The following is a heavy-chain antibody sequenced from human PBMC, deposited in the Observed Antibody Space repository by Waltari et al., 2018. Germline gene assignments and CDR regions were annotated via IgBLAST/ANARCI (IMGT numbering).Heavy chain of an antibody. CDR2: INHSGST. J-gene: IGHJ5*02. CDR1: GGSFSGYY. CDR3: ARGGSNGYCSSTSCHRGWFDP. Sequence: QVQLQQWGAGLLKPSETLSLTCAVYGGSFSGYYWSWIRQPPGKGLEWIGEINHSGSTNYNPSLKSRVTISVDTSKNQFSLKLSSVTAADMAVYYCARGGSNGYCSSTSCHRGWFDPWGQGTLVTVSS. D-gene: IGHD2-2*01. V-gene: IGHV4-34*01.